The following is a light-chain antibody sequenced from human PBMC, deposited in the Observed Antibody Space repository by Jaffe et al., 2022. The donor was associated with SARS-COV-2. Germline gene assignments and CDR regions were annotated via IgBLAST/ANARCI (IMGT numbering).Light chain of an antibody. CDR3: CSDAGSYTVL. Sequence: QSALTQPRSVSGSPGQSVTISCTGTSSDVGGYNYVSWYQQHPGKAPKLMIYDVSKRPSGVPDRFSGSKSGNTASLTISGLQADDEADYYCCSDAGSYTVLFGGGTKLTVL. CDR1: SSDVGGYNY. CDR2: DVS. V-gene: IGLV2-11*01. J-gene: IGLJ2*01.